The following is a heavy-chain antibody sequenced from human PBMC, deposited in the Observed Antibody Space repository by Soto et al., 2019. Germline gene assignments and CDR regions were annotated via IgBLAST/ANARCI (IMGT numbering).Heavy chain of an antibody. CDR2: IGGGDDDR. J-gene: IGHJ3*01. Sequence: EVQLLEAGGGLVQPGGSLRLSCAASGFTFSTYAMSWVRQAPGKGLEWVSGIGGGDDDRYYADSVNGRFTISRDNSKNTLFLQMSSLSAEDTARYYCAEDRQSYNSVWDPFAFWGQGTVVTVTS. D-gene: IGHD1-20*01. V-gene: IGHV3-23*01. CDR3: AEDRQSYNSVWDPFAF. CDR1: GFTFSTYA.